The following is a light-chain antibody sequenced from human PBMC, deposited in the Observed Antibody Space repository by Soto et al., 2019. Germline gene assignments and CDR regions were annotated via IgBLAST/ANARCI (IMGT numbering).Light chain of an antibody. V-gene: IGKV1-9*01. J-gene: IGKJ1*01. CDR2: AAS. CDR1: QGISSN. Sequence: DIQLTQSPSFLSASVGDRVTITCRASQGISSNLAWYQQKPGKAPKLLIYAASTLQSGVPSRFSGSGSGTEFTLTINSLQPDDFATYYCQQYKSYWTFGQGTKVDIK. CDR3: QQYKSYWT.